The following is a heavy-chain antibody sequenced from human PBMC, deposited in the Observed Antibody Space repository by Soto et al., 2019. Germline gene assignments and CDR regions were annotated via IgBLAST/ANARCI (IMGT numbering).Heavy chain of an antibody. CDR3: ARDVRFLEWPCFDY. CDR1: GFTFSSYS. Sequence: EVQLVESGGGLVQPGGSLRLSCAASGFTFSSYSMNWVRQAPGKGLEWVSYISSSSSTIYYADSVKGRFTISRDNAKNSLYLQMNSLRDEDTAVYYWARDVRFLEWPCFDYWGQGTLVTVSS. V-gene: IGHV3-48*02. D-gene: IGHD3-3*01. CDR2: ISSSSSTI. J-gene: IGHJ4*02.